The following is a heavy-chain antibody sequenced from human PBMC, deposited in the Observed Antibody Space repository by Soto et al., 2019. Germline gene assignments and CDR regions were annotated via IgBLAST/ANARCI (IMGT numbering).Heavy chain of an antibody. Sequence: GGSLRLSCAASGFTFSSYSMNWVRQAPGKGLEWVSYISSSSSTIYYADSVKGRFTISRDNAKNSLYLQMNSLRAEDTAVYYCARGPTSAAEGVVNDDYWGQGTLVTVSS. CDR1: GFTFSSYS. D-gene: IGHD6-13*01. J-gene: IGHJ4*02. CDR3: ARGPTSAAEGVVNDDY. V-gene: IGHV3-48*01. CDR2: ISSSSSTI.